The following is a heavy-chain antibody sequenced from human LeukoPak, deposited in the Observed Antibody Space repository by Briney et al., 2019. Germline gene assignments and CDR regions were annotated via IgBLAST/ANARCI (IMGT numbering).Heavy chain of an antibody. V-gene: IGHV3-33*07. J-gene: IGHJ4*02. CDR2: IWYDGSNK. CDR3: VRELEGGLGAY. CDR1: GFTFSSYG. D-gene: IGHD1-26*01. Sequence: GGSLRLSCAASGFTFSSYGMYWGRQAPGEXLEWVAVIWYDGSNKYYADSVKGRFTISRDNYKNTLYLQMNSLRAEDTAVYYCVRELEGGLGAYWGQGTLVTVSS.